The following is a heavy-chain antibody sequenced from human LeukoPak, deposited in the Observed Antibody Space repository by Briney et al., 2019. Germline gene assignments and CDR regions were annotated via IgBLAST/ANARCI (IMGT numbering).Heavy chain of an antibody. CDR1: GGPISSYY. Sequence: NPSETLSLTCSVSGGPISSYYWSWIRQPPGKGLEWIGNIYYSGSTNYNPSLKSRVTISVDTSKNQFSLELSSVTAADTAVYYCARSYDSSGYYFDYWGQGTLVTVSS. V-gene: IGHV4-59*01. D-gene: IGHD3-22*01. CDR2: IYYSGST. J-gene: IGHJ4*02. CDR3: ARSYDSSGYYFDY.